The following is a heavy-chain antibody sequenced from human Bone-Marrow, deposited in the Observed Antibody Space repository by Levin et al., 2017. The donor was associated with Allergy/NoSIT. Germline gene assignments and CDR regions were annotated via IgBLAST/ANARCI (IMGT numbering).Heavy chain of an antibody. V-gene: IGHV3-9*01. J-gene: IGHJ6*02. Sequence: GGSLRLSCEASGFRFEDYAMHWVRQVPGKGLEWVSGINWNSGGMEYAESVKGRFTISRDNAKNSLFLQMNSLRTEDTALYYCAKEPATVLGGDYYAMDVWGQGTTVIVSS. D-gene: IGHD3-3*02. CDR1: GFRFEDYA. CDR2: INWNSGGM. CDR3: AKEPATVLGGDYYAMDV.